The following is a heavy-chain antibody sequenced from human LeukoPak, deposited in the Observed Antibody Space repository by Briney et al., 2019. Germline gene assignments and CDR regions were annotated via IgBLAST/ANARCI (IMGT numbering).Heavy chain of an antibody. Sequence: GGSLRLSCAASGFTVSSNYMSWVRQAPGKGLEWVSVIYTSGSTYYADSVKGRFTISRDNSQNTLDLQMNSLRTEDTAVYYCARGPLGYCSSTSRYNYYYYYMDVWGKGTTVTVSS. J-gene: IGHJ6*03. CDR3: ARGPLGYCSSTSRYNYYYYYMDV. CDR2: IYTSGST. D-gene: IGHD2-2*02. V-gene: IGHV3-66*01. CDR1: GFTVSSNY.